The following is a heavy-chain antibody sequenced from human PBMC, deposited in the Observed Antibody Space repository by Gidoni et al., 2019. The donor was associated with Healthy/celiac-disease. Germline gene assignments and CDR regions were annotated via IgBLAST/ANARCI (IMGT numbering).Heavy chain of an antibody. V-gene: IGHV3-30-3*01. Sequence: QTQLVESGGGVVQPGRSLRPSCASSGFTFSSYAIHWVRQAPGKGLEWVAVISYDGSNKYYADSVKGRFTISRDNSKNTLYLQMNSLRAEDTAVYYCARDRRRCSSTSCYYYYYGMDVWGQGTTVTVSS. CDR3: ARDRRRCSSTSCYYYYYGMDV. CDR2: ISYDGSNK. J-gene: IGHJ6*02. CDR1: GFTFSSYA. D-gene: IGHD2-2*01.